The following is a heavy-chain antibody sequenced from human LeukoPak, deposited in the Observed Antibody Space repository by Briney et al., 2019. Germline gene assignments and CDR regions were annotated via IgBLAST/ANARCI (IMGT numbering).Heavy chain of an antibody. D-gene: IGHD3-22*01. J-gene: IGHJ4*02. V-gene: IGHV3-30*18. CDR3: AKGPTHYRVWDYYETIGLSY. CDR1: GFNFRGSG. CDR2: ISYDGSNK. Sequence: QTGGSLRLSCAASGFNFRGSGMHWVRQAPGKGLEWVAVISYDGSNKYYADSVKGRFTISRDNSKNTLYLEMNSLRTEDTAVYYCAKGPTHYRVWDYYETIGLSYWGQGTLVTVSS.